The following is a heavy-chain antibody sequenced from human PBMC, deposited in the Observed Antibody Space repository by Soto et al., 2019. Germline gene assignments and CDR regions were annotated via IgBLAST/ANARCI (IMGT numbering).Heavy chain of an antibody. CDR1: GFTFSSYG. D-gene: IGHD2-21*02. J-gene: IGHJ1*01. V-gene: IGHV3-33*01. CDR3: ARDPSAYCGGDCYLYFQH. Sequence: QVQLVESGGGVVQPGRSLRLSCAASGFTFSSYGMHWVRQAPGKGLEWVAVIWYDGSNKYYADSVKGRFTISRDNSNNTLYLQMNSLRAEDTAVYYCARDPSAYCGGDCYLYFQHWGQGTLVTVSS. CDR2: IWYDGSNK.